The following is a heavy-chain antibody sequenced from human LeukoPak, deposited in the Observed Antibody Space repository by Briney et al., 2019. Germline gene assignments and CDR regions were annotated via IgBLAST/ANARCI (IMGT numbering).Heavy chain of an antibody. CDR2: IYSGGST. J-gene: IGHJ6*02. D-gene: IGHD3-9*01. Sequence: GGPLRLSCAASGFTVSSNYMSWVRQAPGKGLEWVSVIYSGGSTYYADSVKGRFTISRDNSKNTLYLQMNSLRAEDTAVYYCARLLRYFDYGMDVWGQGTTVTVSS. CDR3: ARLLRYFDYGMDV. V-gene: IGHV3-66*01. CDR1: GFTVSSNY.